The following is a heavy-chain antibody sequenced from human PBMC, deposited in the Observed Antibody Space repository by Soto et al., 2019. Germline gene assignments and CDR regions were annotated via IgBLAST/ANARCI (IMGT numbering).Heavy chain of an antibody. Sequence: ASVKVSCKASGYTFTSYGISWVRQAPGQGLEWMGWISAYNGNTNYAQKLQDRVTMTTDTSTSTAYMELRSLRSDDTAVYYCARDGVVDTAMVYYYGMDVWGQGTTVTVSS. V-gene: IGHV1-18*01. J-gene: IGHJ6*02. CDR2: ISAYNGNT. D-gene: IGHD5-18*01. CDR1: GYTFTSYG. CDR3: ARDGVVDTAMVYYYGMDV.